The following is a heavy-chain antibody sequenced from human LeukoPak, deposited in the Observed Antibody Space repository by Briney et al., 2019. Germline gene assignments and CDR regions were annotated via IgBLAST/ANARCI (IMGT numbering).Heavy chain of an antibody. V-gene: IGHV3-33*01. D-gene: IGHD5-18*01. CDR2: IWYDGSNK. Sequence: GGSLRLSCAASGFTFSSYGMHWVRQAPGKGPEWVAVIWYDGSNKYYADSVKGRFTISRDNSKNTLYLQMNSLRAGDTAVYYCARGGNSYGRLEWGYGMDVWGQGTTVTVSS. CDR3: ARGGNSYGRLEWGYGMDV. CDR1: GFTFSSYG. J-gene: IGHJ6*02.